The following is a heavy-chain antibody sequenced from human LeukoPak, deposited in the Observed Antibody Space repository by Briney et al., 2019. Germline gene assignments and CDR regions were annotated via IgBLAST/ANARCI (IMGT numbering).Heavy chain of an antibody. V-gene: IGHV3-33*06. CDR1: GFTFSSYG. Sequence: GRSLRLSCAASGFTFSSYGMHWVHQAPGKGLEWVAVIWYDGSNKYYADSVKGRFTISRDNSKNTLYLQMNSLRAEDTAVYYCAKDKEWLTYFDYWGQGTLVTVSS. J-gene: IGHJ4*02. CDR2: IWYDGSNK. D-gene: IGHD3-3*01. CDR3: AKDKEWLTYFDY.